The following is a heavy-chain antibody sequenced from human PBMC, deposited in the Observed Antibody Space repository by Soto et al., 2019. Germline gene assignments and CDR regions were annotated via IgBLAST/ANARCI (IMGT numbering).Heavy chain of an antibody. CDR2: ISASGATI. Sequence: EVLLVESGGGLVQPGGSLRLSCAVSGFNYNNFAMTWVRQAPGKGLEWVADISASGATIFYADSVKGRFSISRDNARKSLYLQMSSLRLEDTAVYYCARFFGEYSYGQRYLGDWGQGTLVSVSS. CDR3: ARFFGEYSYGQRYLGD. D-gene: IGHD5-18*01. V-gene: IGHV3-48*03. J-gene: IGHJ4*02. CDR1: GFNYNNFA.